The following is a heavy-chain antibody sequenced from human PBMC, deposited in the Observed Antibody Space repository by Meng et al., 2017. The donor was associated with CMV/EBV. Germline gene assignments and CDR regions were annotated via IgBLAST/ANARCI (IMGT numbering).Heavy chain of an antibody. CDR3: ARMFNYDFSRGGMDV. V-gene: IGHV3-9*01. J-gene: IGHJ6*02. D-gene: IGHD3-3*01. Sequence: SLKISCAASGFTFDDYAMHWVRQAPGKGLEWVSGISWNSGSIGYADSVMGRFTISRDNAKNTVYLQMNSLRPEDTAVYYCARMFNYDFSRGGMDVWGQGTTVTVSS. CDR2: ISWNSGSI. CDR1: GFTFDDYA.